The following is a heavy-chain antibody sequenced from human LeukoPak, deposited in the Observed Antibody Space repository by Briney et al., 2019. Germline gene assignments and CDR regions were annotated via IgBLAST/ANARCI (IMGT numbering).Heavy chain of an antibody. CDR1: GYTFTSYA. D-gene: IGHD5-18*01. CDR3: ARGSGYSYGYSFDY. CDR2: INAGNGNT. Sequence: GASVKVSCKASGYTFTSYAMHWVRQAPGQRLEWMGWINAGNGNTKYSQKFQGRVTITRDTSASTAYMELSSLRSEDTDVYYCARGSGYSYGYSFDYWGQGTLVTVSS. V-gene: IGHV1-3*01. J-gene: IGHJ4*02.